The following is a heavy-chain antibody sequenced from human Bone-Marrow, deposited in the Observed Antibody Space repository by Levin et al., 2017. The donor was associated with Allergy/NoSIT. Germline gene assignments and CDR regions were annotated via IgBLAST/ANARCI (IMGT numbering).Heavy chain of an antibody. CDR1: EFTLGNYA. Sequence: GESLKISCAASEFTLGNYAIYWVRLAPAKGLEWVALISYDGATQHYADSVRGRFTISRDNSKNTVFLQADSLRPEDTAVYYCARSRSLFYFYAMDVWGQGTSVTVSS. V-gene: IGHV3-30-3*01. J-gene: IGHJ6*02. D-gene: IGHD6-13*01. CDR2: ISYDGATQ. CDR3: ARSRSLFYFYAMDV.